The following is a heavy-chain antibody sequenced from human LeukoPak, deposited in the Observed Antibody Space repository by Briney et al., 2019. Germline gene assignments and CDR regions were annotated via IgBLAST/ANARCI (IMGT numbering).Heavy chain of an antibody. CDR3: ARGGRAPQLVRRHWFDP. J-gene: IGHJ5*02. Sequence: ETLSLTCTVSGGSISSSSYYWGWTRQPPGKGLEWIGSIYYSGSTYYNPSLKSRVTISVDKSKNQFSLKLSSVTAADTAVYYCARGGRAPQLVRRHWFDPWGQGTLVTVSS. CDR1: GGSISSSSYY. D-gene: IGHD6-13*01. V-gene: IGHV4-39*07. CDR2: IYYSGST.